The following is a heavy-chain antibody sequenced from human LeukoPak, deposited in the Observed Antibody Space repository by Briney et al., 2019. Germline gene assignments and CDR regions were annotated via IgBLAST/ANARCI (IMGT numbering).Heavy chain of an antibody. CDR1: GGSISSYY. J-gene: IGHJ6*03. CDR3: ARVDYSNYGNYYYMDV. D-gene: IGHD4-11*01. Sequence: SETLSLTCTVSGGSISSYYWSWIRKPPGKGLECIGYIYYSGSTNYNPSLKSRVTMSVDTSKNQFSLKLSSVTAADTAVYYCARVDYSNYGNYYYMDVWGKGTTVTVSS. V-gene: IGHV4-59*01. CDR2: IYYSGST.